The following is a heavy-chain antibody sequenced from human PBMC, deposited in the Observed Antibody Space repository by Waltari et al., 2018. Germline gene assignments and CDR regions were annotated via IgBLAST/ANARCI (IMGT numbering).Heavy chain of an antibody. CDR1: GYTFTNYW. D-gene: IGHD3-3*01. CDR3: ASSHLEGIDRDYFDY. Sequence: EVQLVQSGAEVKKPGESLKISCTAYGYTFTNYWTGWVRQMPGKGLEWMGIFYPGDSDTRYSPSFQGHVTISADNSISTAYLHWSSLKATDTAMYYCASSHLEGIDRDYFDYWGQGTLVAVSS. V-gene: IGHV5-51*03. J-gene: IGHJ4*02. CDR2: FYPGDSDT.